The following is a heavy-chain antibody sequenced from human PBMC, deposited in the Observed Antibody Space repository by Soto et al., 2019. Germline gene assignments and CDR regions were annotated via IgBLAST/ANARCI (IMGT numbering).Heavy chain of an antibody. Sequence: EVQLLESGGGLVQPGGSLRLSCAASGFTFRSYAMSWVRQAPGKGLEWVSAISGSGGSTYYADSVKGRFTISRDNSKNTLYLQMNSLRAEDTAVYYCAKDSTAYSSGPPSVNWGQGTLVTVSS. J-gene: IGHJ4*02. V-gene: IGHV3-23*01. CDR1: GFTFRSYA. CDR3: AKDSTAYSSGPPSVN. CDR2: ISGSGGST. D-gene: IGHD6-19*01.